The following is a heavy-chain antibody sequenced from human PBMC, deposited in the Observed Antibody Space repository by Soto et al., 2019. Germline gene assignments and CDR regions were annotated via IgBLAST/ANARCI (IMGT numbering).Heavy chain of an antibody. V-gene: IGHV4-4*02. J-gene: IGHJ4*02. CDR1: GGSISSSHW. D-gene: IGHD5-12*01. CDR2: IYHTGST. CDR3: AREGSYSAYNFAHGIQLWSFDF. Sequence: SETLSLTCAVSGGSISSSHWWSWVRQPPGKGLEWIGEIYHTGSTNYNPSLKSRVAMSVDTSKNHFSLNLSSVTAADMAVYYCAREGSYSAYNFAHGIQLWSFDFWGQGALVT.